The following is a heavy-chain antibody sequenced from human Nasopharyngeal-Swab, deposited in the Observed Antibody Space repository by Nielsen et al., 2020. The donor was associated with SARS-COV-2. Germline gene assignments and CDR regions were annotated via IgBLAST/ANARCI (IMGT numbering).Heavy chain of an antibody. D-gene: IGHD4-17*01. CDR1: GDSVSSSSAA. CDR2: TYYRSKWYN. J-gene: IGHJ6*02. Sequence: SETLSLTCAISGDSVSSSSAAWNWIGQSPSRGLEWLGRTYYRSKWYNDYAVSVKSRITINPDTSKNQFSLHLNSVTPEDTAVYYCARDRTVTTRRGDGMDVWGQGTTVTVSS. V-gene: IGHV6-1*01. CDR3: ARDRTVTTRRGDGMDV.